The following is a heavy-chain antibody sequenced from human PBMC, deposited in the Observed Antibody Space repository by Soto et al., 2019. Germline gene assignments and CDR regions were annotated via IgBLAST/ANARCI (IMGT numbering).Heavy chain of an antibody. CDR3: ARDTPLGDFWSGYYREAFDI. Sequence: PGGSLRLSCAASGFTFSSYGMHWVRQAPGKGLEWVAVISYDGSNKYYADSVKGRFTISRDNSKNSLYLQMNSLRAEDTAVYYCARDTPLGDFWSGYYREAFDIWGQGTMVTVSS. J-gene: IGHJ3*02. D-gene: IGHD3-3*01. V-gene: IGHV3-30*03. CDR1: GFTFSSYG. CDR2: ISYDGSNK.